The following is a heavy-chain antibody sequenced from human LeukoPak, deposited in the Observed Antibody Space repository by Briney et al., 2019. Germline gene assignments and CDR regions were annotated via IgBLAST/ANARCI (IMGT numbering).Heavy chain of an antibody. V-gene: IGHV1-46*01. Sequence: ASVKVSCKASGYTFTSYYMHGVRQAPGQGLEWMGIINPSGGSTSYAQKFQGRVTMTRDTSTSTVYMELSSLRSEDTAVYYCARDPGRDCINGVCPVYAFDIWGQGTMVTVSS. CDR3: ARDPGRDCINGVCPVYAFDI. CDR1: GYTFTSYY. J-gene: IGHJ3*02. D-gene: IGHD2-8*01. CDR2: INPSGGST.